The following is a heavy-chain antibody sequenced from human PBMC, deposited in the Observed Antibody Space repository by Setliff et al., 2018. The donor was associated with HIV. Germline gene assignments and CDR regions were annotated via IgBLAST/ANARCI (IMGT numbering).Heavy chain of an antibody. CDR2: IYTSGST. V-gene: IGHV4-61*09. CDR3: ARGRRSSGWYVYH. CDR1: GGSIRSGSYY. Sequence: SETLSLTCTVSGGSIRSGSYYWTWIRQPAGKGPEWIGHIYTSGSTNYNPSLKSRVTISVDTSTNQFSLKLSSVTAADTAVYYCARGRRSSGWYVYHWGQGTLVTVSS. D-gene: IGHD6-19*01. J-gene: IGHJ4*02.